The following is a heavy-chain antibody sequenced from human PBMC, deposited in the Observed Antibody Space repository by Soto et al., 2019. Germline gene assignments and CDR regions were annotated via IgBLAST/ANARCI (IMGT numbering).Heavy chain of an antibody. V-gene: IGHV3-73*02. CDR2: IRSKANSYAT. CDR1: GFTFSGSA. D-gene: IGHD2-2*01. Sequence: EVQLVESGGGLVQPGGSLKLSCAASGFTFSGSAMHWVRQASGKGLEWVGRIRSKANSYATAYAASVKGRFTISRDDSKNTAYLQMNSLKTEDTAVYYCTTHIVVEYEGSFDIWGQGTMVTVSS. J-gene: IGHJ3*02. CDR3: TTHIVVEYEGSFDI.